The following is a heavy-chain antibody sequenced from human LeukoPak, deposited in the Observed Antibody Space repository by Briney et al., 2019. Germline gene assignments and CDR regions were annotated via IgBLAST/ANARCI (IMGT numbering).Heavy chain of an antibody. D-gene: IGHD3-16*02. J-gene: IGHJ4*02. CDR3: AKAIPYHRPLHLGELSLFRDY. CDR1: GFTLSSYA. V-gene: IGHV3-23*01. CDR2: MCGSGGST. Sequence: PGGSLSLSCAASGFTLSSYAMSWVRQAAGKGLDWVSAMCGSGGSTYYADSVKGQFTISRDNSKTTLYLQMNSLRAEDTAVYYCAKAIPYHRPLHLGELSLFRDYWGQGTLVTVSS.